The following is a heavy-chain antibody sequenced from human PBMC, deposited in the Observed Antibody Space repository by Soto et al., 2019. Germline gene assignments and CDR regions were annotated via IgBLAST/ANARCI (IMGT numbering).Heavy chain of an antibody. Sequence: GGSLRLSCAASGVTFSSYDMHWVRQATGKGLEWVSAIGTAGDTYYPGSVKGRFTISRENAKNSLYLQMNSLRAEDTDVYYCARAHMTKGTLDYWGQGTLVTVSS. V-gene: IGHV3-13*01. D-gene: IGHD4-4*01. CDR3: ARAHMTKGTLDY. CDR1: GVTFSSYD. J-gene: IGHJ4*02. CDR2: IGTAGDT.